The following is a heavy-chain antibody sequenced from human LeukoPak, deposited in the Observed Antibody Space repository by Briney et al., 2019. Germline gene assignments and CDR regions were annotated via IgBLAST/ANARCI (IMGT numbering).Heavy chain of an antibody. CDR3: SRDGDYYGSGNWFDP. Sequence: ASVKVSCKASGYTFTGYYMHWVRQAPGQGLEWMGWINPNSGGTNYAQKFQGGVTMTRDTSISTAYMELSRLRSDETAVYYCSRDGDYYGSGNWFDPWGQGTLVTVSS. CDR1: GYTFTGYY. CDR2: INPNSGGT. D-gene: IGHD3-10*01. J-gene: IGHJ5*02. V-gene: IGHV1-2*02.